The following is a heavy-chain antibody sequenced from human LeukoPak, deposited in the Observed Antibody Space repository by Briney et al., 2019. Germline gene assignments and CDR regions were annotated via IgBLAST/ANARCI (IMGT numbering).Heavy chain of an antibody. V-gene: IGHV3-30*02. J-gene: IGHJ4*02. D-gene: IGHD6-19*01. CDR2: IWYDGSNK. Sequence: PGGSLRLSCAASGFTFSDYFMSWIRQAPGKGLEWVAAIWYDGSNKYYADSVKGRFTISRDNSKNTLYLQMNSLRAEDTAVYYCAKAAYSSGWQLFDYWGQGTLVTVSS. CDR3: AKAAYSSGWQLFDY. CDR1: GFTFSDYF.